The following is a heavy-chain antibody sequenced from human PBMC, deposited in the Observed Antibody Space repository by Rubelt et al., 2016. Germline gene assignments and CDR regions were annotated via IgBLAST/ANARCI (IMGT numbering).Heavy chain of an antibody. V-gene: IGHV4-59*08. CDR1: GGSITDYN. CDR3: ARHVVAAAPLGV. CDR2: IYYTGSA. J-gene: IGHJ3*01. Sequence: QVQLQQWGAGLLKPSETLSLTCAVYGGSITDYNWSWIRQPPGKGLEWIGYIYYTGSANYNPSLKSRVTISVDMSKNHFSLKPTSVTAADTAVYYCARHVVAAAPLGVWGQGTMVTVSS. D-gene: IGHD6-13*01.